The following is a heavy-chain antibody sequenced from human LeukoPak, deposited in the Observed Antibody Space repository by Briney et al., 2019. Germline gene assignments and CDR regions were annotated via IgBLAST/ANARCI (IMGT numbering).Heavy chain of an antibody. CDR3: ARYVQGVNYYFDY. D-gene: IGHD1-1*01. Sequence: SETLSLTCPVYGGSFSGYYWSWIRQPPGKGLEWIGEINHSGSTNYNPSLKSRFTISVDTSKNQFSLKLSSVTAADTAVYYCARYVQGVNYYFDYWGQGTLVTVSS. J-gene: IGHJ4*02. V-gene: IGHV4-34*01. CDR1: GGSFSGYY. CDR2: INHSGST.